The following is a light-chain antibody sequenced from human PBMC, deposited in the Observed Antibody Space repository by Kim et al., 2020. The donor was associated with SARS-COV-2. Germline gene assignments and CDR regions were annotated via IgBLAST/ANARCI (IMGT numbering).Light chain of an antibody. J-gene: IGLJ1*01. CDR2: RDN. CDR3: RAWDSSMYV. Sequence: SVSPVQKSSFSCSEVELGDKFASWYQQRRGHSHVVVIFRDNSRPSGAPERFSGSNSVNTATLTSSGTQAMDNADYYCRAWDSSMYVFGTGTEVTVL. CDR1: ELGDKF. V-gene: IGLV3-1*01.